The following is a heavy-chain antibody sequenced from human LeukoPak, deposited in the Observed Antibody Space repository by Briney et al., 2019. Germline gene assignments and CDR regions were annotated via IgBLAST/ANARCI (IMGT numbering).Heavy chain of an antibody. CDR1: GGSISSYY. Sequence: PSETLSLTCTVSGGSISSYYWSWIRQPPGKGLEWIGYIYYSGSTNYNPSLKSRVTISVDTSKNQFSLKLSSVTAADTAVYYCARGGVEMATIYAFDIWGQGTMVTVSS. J-gene: IGHJ3*02. D-gene: IGHD5-24*01. CDR3: ARGGVEMATIYAFDI. CDR2: IYYSGST. V-gene: IGHV4-59*01.